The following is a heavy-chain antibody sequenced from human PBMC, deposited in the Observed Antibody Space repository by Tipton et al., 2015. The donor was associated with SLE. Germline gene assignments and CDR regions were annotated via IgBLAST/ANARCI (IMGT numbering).Heavy chain of an antibody. Sequence: TLSLTCTVSGGSISSHYWSWIRQPPGKGLEWIGYIYYSGSTNYNPSLKSRVTISVDTSKNQFSLKLSSVTAADTAVYYCAVGLDWYFDLWGRGTLVTVSS. CDR3: AVGLDWYFDL. CDR1: GGSISSHY. CDR2: IYYSGST. J-gene: IGHJ2*01. D-gene: IGHD3-16*01. V-gene: IGHV4-59*11.